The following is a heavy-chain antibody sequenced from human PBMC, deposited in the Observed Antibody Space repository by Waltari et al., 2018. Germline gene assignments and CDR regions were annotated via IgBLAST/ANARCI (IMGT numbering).Heavy chain of an antibody. J-gene: IGHJ4*02. CDR3: ARVMSGSSWYYFDY. V-gene: IGHV4-39*07. Sequence: QLQLQESGPGLVKPSETLSLTCTVSGGSISSRSYYWGWIRQPPGKGLEWIGSIYYSGSTYYNPSLKSRVTISVDTSKNQFSLKLSSVTAADTAVYYCARVMSGSSWYYFDYWGQGTLVTVSS. CDR1: GGSISSRSYY. CDR2: IYYSGST. D-gene: IGHD6-13*01.